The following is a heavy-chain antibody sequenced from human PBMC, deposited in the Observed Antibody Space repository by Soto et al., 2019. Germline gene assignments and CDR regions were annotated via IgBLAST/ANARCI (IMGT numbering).Heavy chain of an antibody. CDR2: ISGSGGST. Sequence: AGGSLRLSCAASGFTFSSYAMSWVRQAPWKGLEWVSAISGSGGSTYYADSVKGRFTISRDNSKNTLYLQMNSLRAEDTAVYYCAKGERGSLYAFDIWGQGTMVTVSS. CDR3: AKGERGSLYAFDI. V-gene: IGHV3-23*01. CDR1: GFTFSSYA. J-gene: IGHJ3*02. D-gene: IGHD1-1*01.